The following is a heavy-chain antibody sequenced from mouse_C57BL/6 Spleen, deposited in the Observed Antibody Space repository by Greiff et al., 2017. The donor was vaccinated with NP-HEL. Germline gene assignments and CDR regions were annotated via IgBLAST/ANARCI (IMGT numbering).Heavy chain of an antibody. J-gene: IGHJ2*01. CDR3: TREELGQDY. CDR1: GYTFTDYE. D-gene: IGHD4-1*01. V-gene: IGHV1-15*01. CDR2: IDPETGGT. Sequence: QVQLKESGAELVRPGASVTLSCKASGYTFTDYEMHWVKQTPVHGLEWIGAIDPETGGTAYNQKFKGKAILTADKSSSTAYMELRSLTSEDSAVYYYTREELGQDYWGQGTTLTVSS.